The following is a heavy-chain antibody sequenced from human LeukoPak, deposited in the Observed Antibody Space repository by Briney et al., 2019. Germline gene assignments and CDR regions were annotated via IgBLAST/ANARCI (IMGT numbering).Heavy chain of an antibody. D-gene: IGHD5-24*01. J-gene: IGHJ2*01. V-gene: IGHV3-7*01. CDR3: ARARGDGCQWYFDL. CDR1: GFTFSSYW. CDR2: IKQDGSEK. Sequence: PGGSLRLSCAASGFTFSSYWMNWVRQAPGKGLEWVANIKQDGSEKNYVDFVKGRFTISRDNAKNSLDLQMNSLRAEDTAMYYCARARGDGCQWYFDLWGRGTLVTVSS.